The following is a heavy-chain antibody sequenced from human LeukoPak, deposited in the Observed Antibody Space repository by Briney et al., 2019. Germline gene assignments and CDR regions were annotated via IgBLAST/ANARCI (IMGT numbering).Heavy chain of an antibody. V-gene: IGHV4-30-4*01. J-gene: IGHJ4*02. CDR2: IHYRGNT. D-gene: IGHD4-23*01. CDR3: ARENNDYGGKKAFDY. Sequence: SEPLSLTCAVSGGSSRSGDYFGSWIRQPPGKGLEWIVHIHYRGNTYYNPSLKTRVSISVDTSKSQFSLKLSSVTAADTAVYYCARENNDYGGKKAFDYWGQGTLVTVSS. CDR1: GGSSRSGDYF.